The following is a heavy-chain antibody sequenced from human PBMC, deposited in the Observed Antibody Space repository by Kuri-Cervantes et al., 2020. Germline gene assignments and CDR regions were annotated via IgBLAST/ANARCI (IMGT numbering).Heavy chain of an antibody. CDR3: ARGVTVGGKVYFDY. Sequence: SETLSLTCTVSGGSISSYYWSWIRQPAGKGLEWIGHIYTSGSTNYKSSLKSRVTISVDKSKNRFSLNLASVTAADTAVYYCARGVTVGGKVYFDYWGQGTLVTVSS. J-gene: IGHJ4*02. CDR1: GGSISSYY. D-gene: IGHD6-19*01. CDR2: IYTSGST. V-gene: IGHV4-4*07.